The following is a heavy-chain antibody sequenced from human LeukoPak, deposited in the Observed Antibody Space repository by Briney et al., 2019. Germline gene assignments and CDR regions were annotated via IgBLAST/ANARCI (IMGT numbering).Heavy chain of an antibody. CDR3: ARAPGMVRGVTEDY. Sequence: GGSLRLSCAASGFTFSSYGMSWVRQAPGKGLEWVSTISGSGDSTYYADSVKGRFTISRDNAKNSLYLQMNSLRAEDTAVYYCARAPGMVRGVTEDYWGQGTLVTVSS. CDR1: GFTFSSYG. V-gene: IGHV3-23*01. CDR2: ISGSGDST. J-gene: IGHJ4*02. D-gene: IGHD3-10*01.